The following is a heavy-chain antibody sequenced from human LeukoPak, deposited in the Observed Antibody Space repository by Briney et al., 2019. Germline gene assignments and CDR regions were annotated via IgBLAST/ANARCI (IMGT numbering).Heavy chain of an antibody. V-gene: IGHV1-2*06. D-gene: IGHD6-13*01. CDR2: INPNSGGT. CDR3: ARDHSRSWYDN. CDR1: GYTFTGYY. Sequence: ASVKVSCKASGYTFTGYYMHWVRQAPGQGLEWMGQINPNSGGTNYAQKFQGRVTMTRDTSISTAYMELRRLGSDDTAVYYCARDHSRSWYDNWGQGTLVIVS. J-gene: IGHJ4*02.